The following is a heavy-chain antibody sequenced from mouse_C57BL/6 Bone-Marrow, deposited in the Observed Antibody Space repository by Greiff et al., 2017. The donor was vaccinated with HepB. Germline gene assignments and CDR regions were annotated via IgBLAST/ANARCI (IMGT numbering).Heavy chain of an antibody. V-gene: IGHV5-6-3*01. J-gene: IGHJ3*01. Sequence: EVKLMESGGGLVQPGGSLKLSCAASGFTFSLYGMSWVRQTPDKRLELVASINSNDGTTYYADTIKGRFTITRDNAKNTLYLQMSSLKSEDTAMYYCARRDLFVYWGQGTWVTVSA. CDR2: INSNDGTT. D-gene: IGHD3-3*01. CDR1: GFTFSLYG. CDR3: ARRDLFVY.